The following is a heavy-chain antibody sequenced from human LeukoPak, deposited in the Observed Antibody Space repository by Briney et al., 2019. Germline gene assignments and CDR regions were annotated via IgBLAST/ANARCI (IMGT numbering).Heavy chain of an antibody. Sequence: GGSLRLSCAASGFTVSSNYISWVRQAPGKGLEWVSVIYSGGSTYYADSVKGRFTISRDNSKNTLYLQMNSLRAEDTAVYYCARGPYDILTGSIDYYYGMDVWGQGTTVTVSS. CDR1: GFTVSSNY. D-gene: IGHD3-9*01. J-gene: IGHJ6*02. V-gene: IGHV3-53*01. CDR3: ARGPYDILTGSIDYYYGMDV. CDR2: IYSGGST.